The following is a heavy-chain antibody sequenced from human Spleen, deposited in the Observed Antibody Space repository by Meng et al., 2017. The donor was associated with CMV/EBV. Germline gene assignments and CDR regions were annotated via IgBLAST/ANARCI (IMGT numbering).Heavy chain of an antibody. J-gene: IGHJ4*02. V-gene: IGHV4-39*01. Sequence: TLSVGSVSSSRSHWGWLREPPGKGLEWIGSIYYSGSTYYNPSLKSRVTISVDTSKNQFSLKLSSVTAADTTVYYCARGSSSLDYFDYWGQGTLVTVSS. CDR2: IYYSGST. CDR3: ARGSSSLDYFDY. D-gene: IGHD6-13*01. CDR1: VGSVSSSRSH.